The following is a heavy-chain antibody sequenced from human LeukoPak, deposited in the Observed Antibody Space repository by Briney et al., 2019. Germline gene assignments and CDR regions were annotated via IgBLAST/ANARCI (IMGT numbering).Heavy chain of an antibody. J-gene: IGHJ5*02. Sequence: PGGSLRLSCAASGFTFNSYGMHWVRQAPGKGLEWVAVISYDGSSSDFADSVKGRFTVSRDNSKNMVYLQMNSLRLEDTAVYFCAKKLNSLDDLWGQGTLVTVSS. D-gene: IGHD2-21*01. V-gene: IGHV3-30*18. CDR1: GFTFNSYG. CDR2: ISYDGSSS. CDR3: AKKLNSLDDL.